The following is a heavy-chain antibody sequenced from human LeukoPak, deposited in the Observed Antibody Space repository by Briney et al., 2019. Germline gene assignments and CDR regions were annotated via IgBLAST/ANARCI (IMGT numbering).Heavy chain of an antibody. CDR3: ATVAGNFPMIVPTVGDAFDI. J-gene: IGHJ3*02. CDR1: GYTLTELS. V-gene: IGHV1-24*01. D-gene: IGHD3-22*01. CDR2: FDPEDGET. Sequence: GASVKVSCKVSGYTLTELSMHWVRQAPGKGLEWMGGFDPEDGETIYAQKFQGRVTMTEDTSTDTAYMELSSLRSEDTAVYYCATVAGNFPMIVPTVGDAFDIWGQGTMVTVSS.